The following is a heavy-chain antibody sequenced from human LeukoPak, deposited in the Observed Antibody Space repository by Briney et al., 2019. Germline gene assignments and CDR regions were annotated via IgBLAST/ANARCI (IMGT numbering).Heavy chain of an antibody. D-gene: IGHD3-9*01. CDR1: GYNLSTFW. CDR2: IDPSDSYI. CDR3: ARHYDILTAFFS. Sequence: LGESLKISCQVSGYNLSTFWNTWVRQVPGKGLEWLGRIDPSDSYINYGPSFQGHVTISADKSINTAYLQRGSLSASDTAMYYCARHYDILTAFFSWGQGTLVTVSS. J-gene: IGHJ4*02. V-gene: IGHV5-10-1*01.